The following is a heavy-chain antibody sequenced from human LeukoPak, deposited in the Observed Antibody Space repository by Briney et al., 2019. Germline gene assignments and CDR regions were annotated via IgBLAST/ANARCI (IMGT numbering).Heavy chain of an antibody. CDR1: GGTFSNYA. V-gene: IGHV1-2*02. D-gene: IGHD3-9*01. J-gene: IGHJ5*02. CDR3: ARQYYDILTGYRLNWFDP. Sequence: ASVKVSCKASGGTFSNYAINWVRQAPGQGLEWMGWINPNSGGTNYAQKFQGRVTMTRDTSISTAYMELSRLRSDDTAVYYCARQYYDILTGYRLNWFDPWGQGTLVTVSS. CDR2: INPNSGGT.